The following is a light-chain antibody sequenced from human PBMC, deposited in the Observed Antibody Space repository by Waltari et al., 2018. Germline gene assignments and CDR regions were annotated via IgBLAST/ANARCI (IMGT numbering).Light chain of an antibody. V-gene: IGKV3-20*01. CDR1: QSVSRT. Sequence: EIVLTQSPGTLSLSPGERATLPCRASQSVSRTLAWYQQKPGQAPRLLIYGASTRATGIPERFSGGGSGTDFSLTISRLEPEDFAVYYCQHYVRLPVTFGQGTKVEIK. CDR2: GAS. CDR3: QHYVRLPVT. J-gene: IGKJ1*01.